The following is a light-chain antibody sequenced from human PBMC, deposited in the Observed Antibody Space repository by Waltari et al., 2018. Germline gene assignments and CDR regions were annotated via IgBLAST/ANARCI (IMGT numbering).Light chain of an antibody. V-gene: IGLV2-14*03. CDR1: SSYGGVFGF. J-gene: IGLJ2*01. Sequence: QSALTQPASVSVSPGQSITISRTGTSSYGGVFGFVSWFQQHPGKAPKLMIYVVTKQPSGVSNRFSGSKSGNTASLTISGLQAEDEANYYCSSYTTSSVIFGGGTKLTVL. CDR3: SSYTTSSVI. CDR2: VVT.